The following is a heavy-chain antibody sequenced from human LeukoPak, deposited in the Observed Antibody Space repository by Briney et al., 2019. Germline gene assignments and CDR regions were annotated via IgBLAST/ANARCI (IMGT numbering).Heavy chain of an antibody. CDR3: ARSFYYGSGRDYYMDV. CDR1: GFSLSASRMC. V-gene: IGHV2-70*11. J-gene: IGHJ6*03. CDR2: IDWDDDK. Sequence: SGPTLVNSTQTLTLTCTFSGFSLSASRMCVTWIRQPPGKALEWLARIDWDDDKYYSTSLKTRLTISKDTSKNQVVLTMTNMDPVDTATYYCARSFYYGSGRDYYMDVWGKGTTVTVSS. D-gene: IGHD3-10*01.